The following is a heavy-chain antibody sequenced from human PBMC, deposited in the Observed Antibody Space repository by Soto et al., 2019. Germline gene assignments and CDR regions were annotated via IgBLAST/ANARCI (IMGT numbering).Heavy chain of an antibody. J-gene: IGHJ4*02. Sequence: SGGSLRLSCAASGFTFSDYYMSWIRQAPGKGLEWVSYISSSSGYTNYADSVKGRFTISRDNAKNSLYLQMNSLRAEDTAVYYCARVPPSIAAAGPYFDYWGQGTLVTVSS. CDR3: ARVPPSIAAAGPYFDY. CDR1: GFTFSDYY. CDR2: ISSSSGYT. D-gene: IGHD6-13*01. V-gene: IGHV3-11*06.